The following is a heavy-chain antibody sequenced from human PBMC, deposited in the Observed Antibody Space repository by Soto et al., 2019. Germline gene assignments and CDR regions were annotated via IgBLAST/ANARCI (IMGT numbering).Heavy chain of an antibody. CDR3: ARVLGYCSGGTCYSGRFHP. J-gene: IGHJ5*02. CDR1: GGSISSYY. Sequence: QVQVQESGPGLVKPSETLTLTCTVSGGSISSYYWTWIRQPPGKGLEWIGYIYYSGSTNYNPSLNRRLTTPVDTSKNHFSLQLSSVTAADTAVYYCARVLGYCSGGTCYSGRFHPLGQGTLVTGTS. V-gene: IGHV4-59*01. CDR2: IYYSGST. D-gene: IGHD2-15*01.